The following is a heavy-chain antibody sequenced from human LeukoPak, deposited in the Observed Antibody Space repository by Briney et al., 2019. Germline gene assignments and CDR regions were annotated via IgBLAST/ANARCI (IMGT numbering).Heavy chain of an antibody. V-gene: IGHV4-4*07. CDR3: ARDAINSYYDILTGYSKSGFDP. CDR1: GGSISSYY. CDR2: IYTSGST. Sequence: PSETLSLTWTVSGGSISSYYWSWIRQPAGKGLEWIGRIYTSGSTNYNPSLKSRVTMSVDTSKNQFSLKLSSVTAADTAVYYCARDAINSYYDILTGYSKSGFDPWGQGTLVTVSS. J-gene: IGHJ5*02. D-gene: IGHD3-9*01.